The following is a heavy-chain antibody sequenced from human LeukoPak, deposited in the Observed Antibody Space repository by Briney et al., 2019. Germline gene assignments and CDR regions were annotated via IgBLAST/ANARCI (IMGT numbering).Heavy chain of an antibody. Sequence: SVKVSCKASGVTFSSYAISWVRQAPGQGLEWMGGIIPIFGTANYAQKFQGRVTITADESTSTAYMELSRLRSDDTAVYYCARDRRGSRRIFDGYDYWGQGTLVTVSS. J-gene: IGHJ4*01. CDR3: ARDRRGSRRIFDGYDY. V-gene: IGHV1-69*13. D-gene: IGHD6-13*01. CDR1: GVTFSSYA. CDR2: IIPIFGTA.